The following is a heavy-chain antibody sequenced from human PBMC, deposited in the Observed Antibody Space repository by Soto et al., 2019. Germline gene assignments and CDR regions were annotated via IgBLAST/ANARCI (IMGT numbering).Heavy chain of an antibody. J-gene: IGHJ4*02. CDR3: ARVSRREVTTDY. V-gene: IGHV1-69*06. CDR2: ITPIFGTA. D-gene: IGHD4-17*01. CDR1: GGTFSSYA. Sequence: GASVKVSCKASGGTFSSYAISWVRQAPGQGLEWMGGITPIFGTANYAQKFQGRVTITADKSTSTAYMELSSLRSEDTAVYYCARVSRREVTTDYWGQGTLVTVSS.